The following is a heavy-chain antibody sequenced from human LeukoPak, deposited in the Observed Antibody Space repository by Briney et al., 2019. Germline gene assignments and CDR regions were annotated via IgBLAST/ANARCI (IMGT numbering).Heavy chain of an antibody. CDR3: AKDIHSSSSWSDYFDY. D-gene: IGHD6-13*01. CDR1: GFIFDDYA. Sequence: GGSLRLSCAASGFIFDDYAMHWVRQAPGKGLEWVAGISWNSGSIGYADSVKGRFTISRDNAKNSLYLQMNSLRAEDTALYYCAKDIHSSSSWSDYFDYWGQGTLVTVSS. V-gene: IGHV3-9*01. J-gene: IGHJ4*02. CDR2: ISWNSGSI.